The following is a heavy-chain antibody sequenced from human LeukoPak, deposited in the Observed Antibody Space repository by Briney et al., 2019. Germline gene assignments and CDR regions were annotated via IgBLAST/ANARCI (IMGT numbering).Heavy chain of an antibody. D-gene: IGHD3-10*01. CDR1: GFSISSYA. Sequence: GGSLRLSCAASGFSISSYAMNWVRQTPGKGLEWVSFISGGGTTIYYADSVKGRFTISRDNAKKSLYLQMNSLRAEDTAVYYCASLDAGSGSWLMGENWSDPWGQGALVTVSS. J-gene: IGHJ5*02. CDR3: ASLDAGSGSWLMGENWSDP. V-gene: IGHV3-48*03. CDR2: ISGGGTTI.